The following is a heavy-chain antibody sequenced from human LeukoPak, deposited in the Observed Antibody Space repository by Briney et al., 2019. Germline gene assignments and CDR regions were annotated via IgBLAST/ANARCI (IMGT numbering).Heavy chain of an antibody. J-gene: IGHJ2*01. D-gene: IGHD3-22*01. CDR2: IRTTGDT. CDR3: ARGVSYYYDNSGHPGWYFDL. V-gene: IGHV3-13*01. CDR1: GFTFNYYD. Sequence: GGSRRLSCAVSGFTFNYYDMHWVRQAPGKRLEWVSAIRTTGDTHYPGSVKGRFAMSRQDAKNSVHLQMNTLRAGDTAVYYCARGVSYYYDNSGHPGWYFDLWGRGTLVTVSS.